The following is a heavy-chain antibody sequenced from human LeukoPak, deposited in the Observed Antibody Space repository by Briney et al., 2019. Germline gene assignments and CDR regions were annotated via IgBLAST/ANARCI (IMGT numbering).Heavy chain of an antibody. D-gene: IGHD3-10*01. Sequence: SETLSLTCAVYGGSFSGYYWSWIRQPPGKGLEWIGEINHSGGTNYNPSLKSRVTISVDTSKNQFSLKLSSVTAADTAVYYCARGKGYYYGSGSYYNVAPRMRPLFDYWGQGTLVTVSS. CDR3: ARGKGYYYGSGSYYNVAPRMRPLFDY. CDR2: INHSGGT. V-gene: IGHV4-34*01. J-gene: IGHJ4*02. CDR1: GGSFSGYY.